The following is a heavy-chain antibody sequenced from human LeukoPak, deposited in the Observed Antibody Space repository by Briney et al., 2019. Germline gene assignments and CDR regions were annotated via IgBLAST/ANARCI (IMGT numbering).Heavy chain of an antibody. CDR1: GFTFSNYS. V-gene: IGHV3-21*01. CDR2: ISSSSSYI. Sequence: GGTLRLSCAASGFTFSNYSMNWLPQALGKGLEGVSYISSSSSYIYYADQVKGRFAISRDNAKNSLDLHMNSLRAEDTAVYYCARDFVVAGPDYWGQGTLVTVSS. D-gene: IGHD6-19*01. J-gene: IGHJ4*02. CDR3: ARDFVVAGPDY.